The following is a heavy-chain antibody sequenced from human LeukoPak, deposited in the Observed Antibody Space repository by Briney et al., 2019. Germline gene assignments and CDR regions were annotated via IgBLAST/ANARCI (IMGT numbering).Heavy chain of an antibody. CDR1: GYTFTSYG. V-gene: IGHV1-18*01. Sequence: ASVKVSCKASGYTFTSYGISWVRQAPGQGLEWMGWISAYNGNTNYAQKLQGRVTMTTDTSTSTAYVELRSLRSDDTAVYYCAKEEVYYDSSGSIVWGQGTLVTVSS. CDR2: ISAYNGNT. J-gene: IGHJ4*02. CDR3: AKEEVYYDSSGSIV. D-gene: IGHD3-22*01.